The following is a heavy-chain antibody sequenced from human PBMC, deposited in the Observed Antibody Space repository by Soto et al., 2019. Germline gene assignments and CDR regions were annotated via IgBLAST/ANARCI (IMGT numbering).Heavy chain of an antibody. J-gene: IGHJ6*02. CDR2: IIPIFGTA. V-gene: IGHV1-69*13. Sequence: SVKVSCKASGGTFSSYAISWVRQAPGQGLEWMGGIIPIFGTASYAQKFQGRVTITADESTSTAYMELSSLRSEDTAVYYCARGRGNSVYYYYGMDVWGQGTTVTVS. CDR1: GGTFSSYA. D-gene: IGHD4-4*01. CDR3: ARGRGNSVYYYYGMDV.